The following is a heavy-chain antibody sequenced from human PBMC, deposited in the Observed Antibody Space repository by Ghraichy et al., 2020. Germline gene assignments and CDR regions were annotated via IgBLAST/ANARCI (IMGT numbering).Heavy chain of an antibody. D-gene: IGHD2-2*01. CDR1: GYTFTSYA. CDR2: INVGNGNT. CDR3: ARARRPLLGSSTSPFDY. Sequence: ASVKVSCKASGYTFTSYAMHWVRQAPGQRLEWMGWINVGNGNTKYSQKFQGRVTITRDTSASTAYMELSSLRSEDTAVYYCARARRPLLGSSTSPFDYWGQRKLVTVYS. J-gene: IGHJ4*01. V-gene: IGHV1-3*01.